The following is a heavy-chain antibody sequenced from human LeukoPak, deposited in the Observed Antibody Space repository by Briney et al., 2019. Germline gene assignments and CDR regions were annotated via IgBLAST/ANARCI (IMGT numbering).Heavy chain of an antibody. CDR2: INLNTGGP. CDR3: ARAVSDYSSPYFDY. V-gene: IGHV1-2*02. J-gene: IGHJ4*02. D-gene: IGHD6-13*01. CDR1: GYTFTDYY. Sequence: ASMKVSCKASGYTFTDYYLHWVRQAPGQGLEWMGWINLNTGGPNSAQKFQGRVTMTRDTSISTAYMELSRLRSDDTAVYYCARAVSDYSSPYFDYWGQGTLVTVSS.